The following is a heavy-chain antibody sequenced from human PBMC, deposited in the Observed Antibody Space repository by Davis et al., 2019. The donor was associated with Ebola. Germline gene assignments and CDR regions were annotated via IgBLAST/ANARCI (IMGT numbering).Heavy chain of an antibody. CDR3: ASGDGRGRSYDMDV. CDR1: GFTFSSSW. V-gene: IGHV3-7*03. CDR2: INQDGGVK. J-gene: IGHJ6*02. Sequence: GESLKISCAASGFTFSSSWMSWVRQAPGKGPEWVAIINQDGGVKYYVDPVKGRFTISRDNAKNSLFLQMNSLRAEDTALYYCASGDGRGRSYDMDVWGQGTTVTVSS. D-gene: IGHD3/OR15-3a*01.